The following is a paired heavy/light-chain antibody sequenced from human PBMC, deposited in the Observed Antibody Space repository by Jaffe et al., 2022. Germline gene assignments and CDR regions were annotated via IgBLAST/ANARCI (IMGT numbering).Heavy chain of an antibody. V-gene: IGHV4-38-2*01. CDR1: GYSISSGYY. D-gene: IGHD3-10*02. CDR2: IYHSGST. J-gene: IGHJ2*01. CDR3: ARVGRPRSMLTWYFDL. Sequence: QVQLQESGPGLVKPSETLSLTCAVSGYSISSGYYWGWIRQPPGKGLEWIGSIYHSGSTYYNPSLKSRVTISVDTSKNQFSLKLSSVTAADTAVYYCARVGRPRSMLTWYFDLWGRGTLVTVSS.
Light chain of an antibody. Sequence: NFMLTQPHSVSESPGKTVTISCTRSSGSIASNYVQWYQQRPGSSPTTVIYEDNQRPSGVPDRFSGSIDSSSNSASLTISGLKTEDEADYYCQSYDSSNHWVFGGGTKLTVL. CDR2: EDN. J-gene: IGLJ3*02. CDR1: SGSIASNY. V-gene: IGLV6-57*01. CDR3: QSYDSSNHWV.